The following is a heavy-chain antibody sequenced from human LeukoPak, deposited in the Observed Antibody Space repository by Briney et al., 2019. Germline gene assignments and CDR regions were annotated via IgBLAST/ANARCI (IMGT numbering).Heavy chain of an antibody. Sequence: PSETLSLTCTVSGGSISSYYWSWIRQPPGKGLKWIGYIYYSGSTNYNPSLKSRVTISVDTSKNKFSLKLSSVTAADTDVYYCAREDPPLRIDYWGQGTLVTVSS. CDR3: AREDPPLRIDY. D-gene: IGHD3-16*01. J-gene: IGHJ4*02. CDR2: IYYSGST. CDR1: GGSISSYY. V-gene: IGHV4-59*01.